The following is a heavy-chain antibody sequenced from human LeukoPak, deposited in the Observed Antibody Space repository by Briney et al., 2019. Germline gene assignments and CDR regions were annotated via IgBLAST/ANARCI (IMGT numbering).Heavy chain of an antibody. D-gene: IGHD2-2*01. CDR1: GFTFTGYY. Sequence: GASVKVSCKASGFTFTGYYMHWVRQAPGQGLEWMGWINPNSGGTNYAQKFQGRVTMTRDTSITTAYMELTSLRSDDTAVYYCARGDCSSTSRYGPTYYYYYYMDVWGKGTTVTISS. CDR2: INPNSGGT. J-gene: IGHJ6*03. CDR3: ARGDCSSTSRYGPTYYYYYYMDV. V-gene: IGHV1-2*02.